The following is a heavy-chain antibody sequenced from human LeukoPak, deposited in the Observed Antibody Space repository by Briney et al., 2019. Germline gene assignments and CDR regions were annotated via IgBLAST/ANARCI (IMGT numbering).Heavy chain of an antibody. J-gene: IGHJ4*02. D-gene: IGHD5-18*01. CDR1: GGTFSSYT. Sequence: ASVKVSCKASGGTFSSYTISWVRQAPGQGLEWMGRIIPILGIANYAQKFQGRVTITADKSTSTVYMELSSLRSEDTAVYFCARSRATVTWFDYWGQGTLVTVSS. V-gene: IGHV1-69*02. CDR2: IIPILGIA. CDR3: ARSRATVTWFDY.